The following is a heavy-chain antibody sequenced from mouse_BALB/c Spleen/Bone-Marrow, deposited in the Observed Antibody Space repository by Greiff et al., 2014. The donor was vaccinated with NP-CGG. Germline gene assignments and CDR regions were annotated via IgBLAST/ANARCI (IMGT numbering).Heavy chain of an antibody. D-gene: IGHD2-1*01. CDR3: AECRGAYGNIRRGYAMDY. CDR1: GFTFSSFG. CDR2: ISSGSGTT. Sequence: EVQLVQSGAGLVQPGGSGKLSCAASGFTFSSFGMHWVRQAPEKGLEWVAYISSGSGTTYYADTVKGRSTISGDKPSNTLFLQMTSLRSKDTAMYYCAECRGAYGNIRRGYAMDYWGQGTSVTVSS. V-gene: IGHV5-17*02. J-gene: IGHJ4*01.